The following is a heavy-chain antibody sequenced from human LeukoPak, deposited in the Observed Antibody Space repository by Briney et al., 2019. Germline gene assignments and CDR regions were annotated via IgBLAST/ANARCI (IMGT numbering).Heavy chain of an antibody. Sequence: SETLSLTCIVSGGSISITTYYWGWMRQPPGKGLEWIGEINHSGSTNYNPSLKSRVTISVDTSKNQFSLKLSSVTAADTAVYYCARGRGYSSGHRNLDYWGQGTLVTVSS. J-gene: IGHJ4*02. CDR2: INHSGST. CDR3: ARGRGYSSGHRNLDY. D-gene: IGHD6-19*01. V-gene: IGHV4-39*07. CDR1: GGSISITTYY.